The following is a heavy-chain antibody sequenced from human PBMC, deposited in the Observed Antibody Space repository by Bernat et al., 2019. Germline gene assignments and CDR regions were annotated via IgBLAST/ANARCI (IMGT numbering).Heavy chain of an antibody. Sequence: QVQLQASGPGLVKPSETLSLTCTVSGGSISSYHWSWIRQPPGKGLEWIGYIYYSGSTNYNPSLKSRVTISVDTSKNQFSLKLSSVTAADTAVYYCAREAYYDFWSGSYGTFDYWGQGTLVTVSS. CDR2: IYYSGST. J-gene: IGHJ4*02. CDR3: AREAYYDFWSGSYGTFDY. V-gene: IGHV4-59*01. D-gene: IGHD3-3*01. CDR1: GGSISSYH.